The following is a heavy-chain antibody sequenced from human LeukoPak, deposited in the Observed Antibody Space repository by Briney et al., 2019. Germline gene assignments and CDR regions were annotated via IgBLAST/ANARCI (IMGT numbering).Heavy chain of an antibody. CDR2: FTPIFGTE. V-gene: IGHV1-69*13. D-gene: IGHD2/OR15-2a*01. Sequence: SVKLSCKDTAGTLTSYPVSWARHAPGQGLEWEGGFTPIFGTENYGQECQGRVTITAGESTSTGYVELSRLESEDTAVYYCARPASMTPQGGWFDPWGQGTLVTVSS. CDR1: AGTLTSYP. CDR3: ARPASMTPQGGWFDP. J-gene: IGHJ5*02.